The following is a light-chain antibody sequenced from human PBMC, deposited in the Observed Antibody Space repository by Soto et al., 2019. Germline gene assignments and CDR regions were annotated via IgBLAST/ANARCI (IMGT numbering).Light chain of an antibody. CDR3: EAWDSSLSAGV. V-gene: IGLV1-51*01. CDR2: DND. Sequence: QSVLTQPPSVSAAPGQKVTVSCSGSRSNIGNNYVSWYQHLPGTAPTLLIYDNDKRPSAIHXRFYESKSGTSATLAITGLQTGDEADYYCEAWDSSLSAGVFRGGTKPNVL. J-gene: IGLJ3*02. CDR1: RSNIGNNY.